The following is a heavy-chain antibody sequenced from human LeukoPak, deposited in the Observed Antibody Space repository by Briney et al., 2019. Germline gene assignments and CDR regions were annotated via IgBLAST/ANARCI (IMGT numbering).Heavy chain of an antibody. D-gene: IGHD1-26*01. Sequence: GGSLRLSCAASGFTFTNSWMAWVRQAPGKGLEWVANIKQDGSTKHYADSLKGRFTISRDNPKNSLYLQMNSLRADDTAVYYCASDTDGSLAYWGQGILVTVAS. CDR1: GFTFTNSW. CDR2: IKQDGSTK. J-gene: IGHJ4*02. V-gene: IGHV3-7*01. CDR3: ASDTDGSLAY.